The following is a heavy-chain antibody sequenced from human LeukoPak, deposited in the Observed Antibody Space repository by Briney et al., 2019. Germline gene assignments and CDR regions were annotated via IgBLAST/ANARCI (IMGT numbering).Heavy chain of an antibody. J-gene: IGHJ4*02. CDR3: ARDYYDSSGYYVSPFFDY. D-gene: IGHD3-22*01. V-gene: IGHV3-21*06. CDR2: ISSSGSYI. Sequence: GGSLRLSCAASGFIFSNYVMNWVRQAPGKGLEWVSSISSSGSYIYYADSVKGRFTISRDNAKNSLYLQMNSLRAEDTAVYYCARDYYDSSGYYVSPFFDYWGQGTLVTVSS. CDR1: GFIFSNYV.